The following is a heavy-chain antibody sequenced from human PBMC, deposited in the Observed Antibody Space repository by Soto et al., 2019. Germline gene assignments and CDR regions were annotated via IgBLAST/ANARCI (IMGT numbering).Heavy chain of an antibody. Sequence: ASVKLCCKASGYTFTGYYMHWVRQAPGQGLEWMGWISAYSGNTNYAQKLQGWVTMTRDTSTSTAYMELRSLRSDDTAVYYCARAKKEQWLPEYFQHWGQGTLVTVSS. D-gene: IGHD6-19*01. J-gene: IGHJ1*01. CDR1: GYTFTGYY. CDR2: ISAYSGNT. CDR3: ARAKKEQWLPEYFQH. V-gene: IGHV1-18*04.